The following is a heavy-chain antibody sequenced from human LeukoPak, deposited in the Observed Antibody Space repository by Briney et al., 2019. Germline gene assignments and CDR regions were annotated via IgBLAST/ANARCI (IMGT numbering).Heavy chain of an antibody. CDR1: GGSISSYY. Sequence: PSETLSLTCTVSGGSISSYYWSWIRQPPGKGLEWIGYIYYSGSTNYNPSLKSRVTISVDTSKNQFSLKLSSVTAADTAVYYCASSDRGVRGDPFDYWGQGTLVTVSS. D-gene: IGHD3-10*01. CDR3: ASSDRGVRGDPFDY. V-gene: IGHV4-59*01. J-gene: IGHJ4*02. CDR2: IYYSGST.